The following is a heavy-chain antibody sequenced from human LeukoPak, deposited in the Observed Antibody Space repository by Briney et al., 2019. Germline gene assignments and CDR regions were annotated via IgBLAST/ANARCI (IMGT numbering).Heavy chain of an antibody. V-gene: IGHV1-8*01. CDR2: MNPNSGNT. D-gene: IGHD3-10*01. Sequence: ASVKVSCKASGYTFTSYDINWVRQATGQGLEWMGWMNPNSGNTGYAQKFQGRVTMTRNTSISTAYMELSSLRSEDTAVYYCARPRYYYGSGSYYNDLDAFDIWGQGTMVTVSS. CDR1: GYTFTSYD. J-gene: IGHJ3*02. CDR3: ARPRYYYGSGSYYNDLDAFDI.